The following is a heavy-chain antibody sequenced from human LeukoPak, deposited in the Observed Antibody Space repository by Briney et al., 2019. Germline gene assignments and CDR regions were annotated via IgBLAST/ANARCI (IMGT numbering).Heavy chain of an antibody. D-gene: IGHD4-11*01. CDR2: FYAGATT. J-gene: IGHJ4*02. Sequence: PGGSLRLPCAVSGFSVSSNYMTWVRQAPGKGLEWVSVFYAGATTYYADSVKGRFTISKDISKNTLSLQMNNLRAEDTAVYFCARFRDSHYLAPFDFWGQGALVTVSS. CDR3: ARFRDSHYLAPFDF. V-gene: IGHV3-53*01. CDR1: GFSVSSNY.